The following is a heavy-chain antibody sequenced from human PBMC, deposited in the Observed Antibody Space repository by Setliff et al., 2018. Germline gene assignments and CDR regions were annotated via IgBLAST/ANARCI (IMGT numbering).Heavy chain of an antibody. CDR1: GHTFTSYF. CDR2: INPNSGNT. Sequence: ASVKVSCKASGHTFTSYFMQWVRQAPGQGLEWMGMINPNSGNTGCAQKFQGRVTITRNTSISTAYMELSSLRSEDTAVYYCARVKVIVGATPRTYYMDVWGKGTTVTVSS. J-gene: IGHJ6*03. V-gene: IGHV1-8*03. CDR3: ARVKVIVGATPRTYYMDV. D-gene: IGHD1-26*01.